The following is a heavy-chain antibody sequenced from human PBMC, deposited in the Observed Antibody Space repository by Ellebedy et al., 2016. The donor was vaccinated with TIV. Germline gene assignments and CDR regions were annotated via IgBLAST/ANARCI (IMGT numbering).Heavy chain of an antibody. J-gene: IGHJ4*02. CDR1: GFTFSSYA. CDR3: AKSLDFYYYDSSGYYLFDY. Sequence: GESLKISXAASGFTFSSYAMSWVRQAPGKGLEWVSAISGSGGSTYYADSVKGRFTISRDNSKNTLYLQMNSLRAEDTAVYYCAKSLDFYYYDSSGYYLFDYWGQGTLVTVSS. CDR2: ISGSGGST. V-gene: IGHV3-23*01. D-gene: IGHD3-22*01.